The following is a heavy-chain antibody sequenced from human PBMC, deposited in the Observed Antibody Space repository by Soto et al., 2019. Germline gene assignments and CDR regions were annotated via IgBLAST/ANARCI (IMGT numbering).Heavy chain of an antibody. Sequence: GNTNYNPSLKSRASISQDTSKNQFSLKLTSVTAADTAVYYCARGQSSSAWSLFGGWGQGTLVTVSS. J-gene: IGHJ4*02. CDR2: GNT. D-gene: IGHD6-19*01. CDR3: ARGQSSSAWSLFGG. V-gene: IGHV4-59*09.